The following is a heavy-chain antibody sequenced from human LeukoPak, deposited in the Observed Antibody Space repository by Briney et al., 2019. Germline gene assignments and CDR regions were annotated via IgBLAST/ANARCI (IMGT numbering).Heavy chain of an antibody. Sequence: GGSLRLPCAASGFTFSSYSMNWVRQAPGKGLEWVSYISSSSSTIYYADSVKGRFTISRDNAKNSLYLQMNSLRDEDTAVYYCSGGYYDSSGEIDYWGQGTLVTVSS. D-gene: IGHD3-22*01. J-gene: IGHJ4*02. CDR1: GFTFSSYS. V-gene: IGHV3-48*02. CDR2: ISSSSSTI. CDR3: SGGYYDSSGEIDY.